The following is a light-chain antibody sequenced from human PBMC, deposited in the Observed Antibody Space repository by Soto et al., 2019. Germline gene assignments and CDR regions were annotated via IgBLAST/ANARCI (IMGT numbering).Light chain of an antibody. V-gene: IGKV1-5*01. Sequence: DIQMTQSPSTLSASVGDRVTITCRASQSISNWLAWYQQKPGTAPKVLIYHASNLQSGVPSRFSGSGSGTEFTLTMNSLQPEDFATYYCQQGYSTPWTFGQGTKVDIK. J-gene: IGKJ1*01. CDR3: QQGYSTPWT. CDR1: QSISNW. CDR2: HAS.